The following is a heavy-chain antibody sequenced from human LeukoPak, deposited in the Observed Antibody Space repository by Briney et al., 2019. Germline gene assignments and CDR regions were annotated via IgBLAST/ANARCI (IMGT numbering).Heavy chain of an antibody. CDR1: GGSFSGYY. Sequence: SETLSLTCAVYGGSFSGYYWSWIRQPPGKGLEWIGEINHSGSTNYNPSLKSRVTISVDTSKNQFSLELSSVTAADTAVYYCATRSPEAGFDYWGQGTLVTVSS. CDR3: ATRSPEAGFDY. CDR2: INHSGST. D-gene: IGHD6-19*01. V-gene: IGHV4-34*01. J-gene: IGHJ4*02.